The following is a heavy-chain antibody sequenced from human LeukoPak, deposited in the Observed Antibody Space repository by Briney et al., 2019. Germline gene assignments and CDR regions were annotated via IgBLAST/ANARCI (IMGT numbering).Heavy chain of an antibody. J-gene: IGHJ5*02. CDR2: IYHSGST. Sequence: SETLSLTCGVSGGPITTRDCWSWVRQPPGKGLEWIGYIYHSGSTYYNPSLKSRVTISVDRSKNQFSLKLSSVTAADTVVYYCARGYYGSGAYNWFDPWGQGTLVTVSS. CDR1: GGPITTRDC. V-gene: IGHV4-4*02. D-gene: IGHD3-10*01. CDR3: ARGYYGSGAYNWFDP.